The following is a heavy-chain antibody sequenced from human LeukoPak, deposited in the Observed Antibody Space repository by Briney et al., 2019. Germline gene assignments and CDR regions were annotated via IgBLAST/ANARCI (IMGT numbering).Heavy chain of an antibody. Sequence: GGSLRLSCAASGFTFSSYDMHWVRQVTGKGLEWVSAIGSAGDTYYPGSVKGRFTISRENAKNSLHLQMNSLRAGDTAVYYCVRGGNFWSTHSPFDYWGQGTLVTVSS. CDR1: GFTFSSYD. CDR2: IGSAGDT. CDR3: VRGGNFWSTHSPFDY. V-gene: IGHV3-13*01. J-gene: IGHJ4*02. D-gene: IGHD3-3*01.